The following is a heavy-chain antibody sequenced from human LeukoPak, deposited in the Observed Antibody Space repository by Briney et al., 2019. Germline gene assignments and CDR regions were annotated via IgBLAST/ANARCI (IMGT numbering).Heavy chain of an antibody. CDR2: ISGSGGST. D-gene: IGHD3-9*01. CDR3: AKDQSVPPGILLRYCDWLLSFFDY. CDR1: GFTFSSYA. V-gene: IGHV3-23*01. Sequence: PGGSLRLSCAASGFTFSSYAMSWVRQAPGKGLEWVSAISGSGGSTYYADSVKGRVTISRDNSKNTLYLQMNSLRAEDTAVYYCAKDQSVPPGILLRYCDWLLSFFDYWGQGTLVTVSS. J-gene: IGHJ4*02.